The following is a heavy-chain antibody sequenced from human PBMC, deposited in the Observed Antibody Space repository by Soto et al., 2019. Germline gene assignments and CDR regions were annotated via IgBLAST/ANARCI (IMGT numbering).Heavy chain of an antibody. Sequence: GGSLRISCSASGFTFNVYAMHWVRQAPGKGLEYVAAISLNGDNTYYGDSVKGRFTISRDNSKNIVYLQVDSLRPEDTAVYYCVRRFDPWGQGTLVTVSS. CDR1: GFTFNVYA. J-gene: IGHJ5*02. CDR3: VRRFDP. V-gene: IGHV3-64D*08. CDR2: ISLNGDNT.